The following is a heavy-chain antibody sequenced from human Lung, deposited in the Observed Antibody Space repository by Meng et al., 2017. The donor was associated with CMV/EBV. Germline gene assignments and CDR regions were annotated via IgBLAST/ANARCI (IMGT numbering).Heavy chain of an antibody. J-gene: IGHJ5*02. CDR2: IRFDGSNK. V-gene: IGHV3-30*02. Sequence: GESXKISCVASGFTFSSYGMHWVRQAPGKGLEWVAFIRFDGSNKYYADSVKGRFTISRDNSKNTLYLQLNSLRPEDTAVYYCAKVVVPAAQRGGNWFDPWGQGTRVTVSS. CDR1: GFTFSSYG. CDR3: AKVVVPAAQRGGNWFDP. D-gene: IGHD2-2*01.